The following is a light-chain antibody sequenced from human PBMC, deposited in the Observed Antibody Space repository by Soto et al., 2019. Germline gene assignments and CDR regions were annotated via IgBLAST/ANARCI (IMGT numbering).Light chain of an antibody. CDR3: SSYAYGSTLGV. CDR1: SSDIGNYNF. V-gene: IGLV2-23*02. Sequence: QSVLTQPASVSGSPGQSITISCTGTSSDIGNYNFVSWFQQHPDKAPKLMIYEVNKRPSGVSNRFSGSKSVNTASLTISGLQPEDEADYYCSSYAYGSTLGVFGGGTQLTVL. J-gene: IGLJ3*02. CDR2: EVN.